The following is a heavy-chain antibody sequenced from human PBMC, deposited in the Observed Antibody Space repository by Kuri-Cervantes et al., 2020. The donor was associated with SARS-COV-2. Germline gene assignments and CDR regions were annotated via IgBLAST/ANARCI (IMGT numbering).Heavy chain of an antibody. CDR3: AKADGSTSPLDY. CDR2: ISWNSGSI. V-gene: IGHV3-9*03. D-gene: IGHD2-2*01. J-gene: IGHJ4*02. CDR1: GFTFDDYA. Sequence: SLRLSCAASGFTFDDYAMHWVRQAPGKGLEWVSGISWNSGSIGYADSVKGRFTISRDNAKNSLYLQMNSLRAEDMALYYCAKADGSTSPLDYWGQGTLVTVSS.